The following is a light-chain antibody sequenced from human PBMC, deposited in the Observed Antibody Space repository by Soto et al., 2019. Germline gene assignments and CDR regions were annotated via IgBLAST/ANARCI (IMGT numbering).Light chain of an antibody. CDR3: QQYGSSPLT. Sequence: EIVLTQSPGTLSLSVGERVTLSCRASQSVSSYLDWYQQTPGQAPRLLIYDTSNRATGTPYRFSGSWSGTDSTLTISRLEPEDFTVYYCQQYGSSPLTFGGGTTVEIK. CDR2: DTS. J-gene: IGKJ4*01. V-gene: IGKV3-20*01. CDR1: QSVSSY.